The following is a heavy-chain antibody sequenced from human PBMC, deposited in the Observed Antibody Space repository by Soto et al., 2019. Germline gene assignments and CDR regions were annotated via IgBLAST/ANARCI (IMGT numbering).Heavy chain of an antibody. CDR2: IWYDGSDE. Sequence: PGGSLRLSCAASGFAFSSHGMHWVRQAPGKGLEWVAVIWYDGSDEYYADSVKGRFRITRDNSENTMFLQMNSLRAEDTAVYYCERASAPRGLDYWGQGAMVTVYS. V-gene: IGHV3-33*01. D-gene: IGHD3-16*01. CDR1: GFAFSSHG. J-gene: IGHJ4*02. CDR3: ERASAPRGLDY.